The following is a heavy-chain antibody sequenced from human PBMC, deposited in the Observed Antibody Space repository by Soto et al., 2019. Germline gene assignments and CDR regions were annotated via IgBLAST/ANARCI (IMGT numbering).Heavy chain of an antibody. Sequence: QVQLVESGGGVVQPGRSLRLSCAASGFTFSSYGMHWVRQAPGKGLEWVAVISYDGSNKYYADSVKGRFTISRDNSKNTLYLQMNSLRAEDTAVYYCAKDRSGHSSGWYGYDYWGQGTLVTVSS. CDR1: GFTFSSYG. D-gene: IGHD6-19*01. J-gene: IGHJ4*02. V-gene: IGHV3-30*18. CDR3: AKDRSGHSSGWYGYDY. CDR2: ISYDGSNK.